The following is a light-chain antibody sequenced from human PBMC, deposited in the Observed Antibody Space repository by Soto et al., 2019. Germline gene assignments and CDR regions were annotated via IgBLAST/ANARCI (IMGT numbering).Light chain of an antibody. CDR2: LYSDGSH. Sequence: QLVLTQSPSASASLGASVKLTCTLSSGHSSYAIAWHQQQPEKGARYLMKLYSDGSHTKGDAIPDRFSGSTSGAERYLTSAGFQFEVEAAYYCQTWGTGIHVVFGGGTKVTVL. CDR1: SGHSSYA. V-gene: IGLV4-69*01. CDR3: QTWGTGIHVV. J-gene: IGLJ2*01.